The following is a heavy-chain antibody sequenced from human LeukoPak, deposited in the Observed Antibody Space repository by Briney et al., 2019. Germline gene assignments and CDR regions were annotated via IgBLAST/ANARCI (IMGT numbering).Heavy chain of an antibody. D-gene: IGHD2-15*01. J-gene: IGHJ4*02. CDR3: ARSGGAYKPFDL. CDR2: ISDKGGIT. CDR1: GFTFSNYA. V-gene: IGHV3-48*03. Sequence: PGGSLRLSCAASGFTFSNYAMTWVRQAPGKGPEWVSHISDKGGITYADSVNGRFTISRDNAKNSLYLRMTSLRAEDTAVYYCARSGGAYKPFDLWRQGTLVTVSS.